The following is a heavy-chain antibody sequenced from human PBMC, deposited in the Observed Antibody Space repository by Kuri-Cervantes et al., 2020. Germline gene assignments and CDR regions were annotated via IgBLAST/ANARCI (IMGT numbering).Heavy chain of an antibody. CDR1: GYTFTGYY. D-gene: IGHD5-12*01. Sequence: ASVKVSCKASGYTFTGYYMHWVRQAPGQGLEWMGWINPNSGGTNYAQKFQGRVTITGDTSASTAYMEVSSLRSEDTAVYYCARTTHSGYDQDGAFDIWGQGTMVTVSS. CDR2: INPNSGGT. J-gene: IGHJ3*02. V-gene: IGHV1-2*02. CDR3: ARTTHSGYDQDGAFDI.